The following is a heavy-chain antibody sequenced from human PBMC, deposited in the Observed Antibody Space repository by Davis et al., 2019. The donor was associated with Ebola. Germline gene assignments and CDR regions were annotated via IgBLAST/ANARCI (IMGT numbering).Heavy chain of an antibody. CDR3: ARGPSVATAHYFDY. Sequence: SVKVSCKASGYTFTGYYMQWVRRAPGQGLEWMGGIIPLFGTTNYAQKFRGRVMITADKSTRIAYMELNSLTSEDTAVYYCARGPSVATAHYFDYWGQGTLVTVSS. J-gene: IGHJ4*02. CDR2: IIPLFGTT. V-gene: IGHV1-69*06. D-gene: IGHD2-21*02. CDR1: GYTFTGYY.